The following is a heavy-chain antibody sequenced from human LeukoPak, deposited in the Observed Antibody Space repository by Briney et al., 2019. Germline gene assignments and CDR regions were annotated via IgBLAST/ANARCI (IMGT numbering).Heavy chain of an antibody. CDR1: GFTFSSYW. V-gene: IGHV3-7*03. CDR2: IKQDGSEK. J-gene: IGHJ6*02. D-gene: IGHD5-18*01. CDR3: ARGGRGYSYGYGYYYYGMDV. Sequence: GGSLRLSCAASGFTFSSYWRSWVRQAPGKGLEWVANIKQDGSEKYYVDSVKGRFTISRDNAKDSLYLQVNSLRAEDTAVYYCARGGRGYSYGYGYYYYGMDVWGQGTTVTVSS.